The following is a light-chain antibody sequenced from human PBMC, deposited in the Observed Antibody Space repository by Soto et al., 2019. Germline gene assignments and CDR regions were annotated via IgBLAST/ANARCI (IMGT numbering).Light chain of an antibody. CDR1: NSNIGSNT. CDR2: DNN. Sequence: QSALTQPPSASGTPGQRVTITCSGSNSNIGSNTVNWYQQLPGTAPKLLVYDNNKRPSGVPGRFYDSKSGTSASLAISGLQSEDEADYYCASWDDRLNAVVFGGGTKVTVL. CDR3: ASWDDRLNAVV. J-gene: IGLJ2*01. V-gene: IGLV1-44*01.